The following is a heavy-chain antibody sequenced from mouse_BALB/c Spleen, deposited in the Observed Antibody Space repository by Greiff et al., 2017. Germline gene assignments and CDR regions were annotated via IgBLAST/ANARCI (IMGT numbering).Heavy chain of an antibody. CDR2: ISSGGGST. V-gene: IGHV5-12-1*01. D-gene: IGHD4-1*01. Sequence: EVHLVESGGGLVKPGGSLKLSCAASGFAFSSYDMSWVRQTPEKRLEWVAYISSGGGSTYYPDTVKGRFTISRDNAKNTLYLQMSSLKSEDTAMYYCARQEKLGRGYYAMDYWGQGTSVTVSS. J-gene: IGHJ4*01. CDR3: ARQEKLGRGYYAMDY. CDR1: GFAFSSYD.